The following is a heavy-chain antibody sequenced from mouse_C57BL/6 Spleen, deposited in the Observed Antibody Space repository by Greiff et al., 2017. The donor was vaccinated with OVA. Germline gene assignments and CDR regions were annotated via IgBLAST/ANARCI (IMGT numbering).Heavy chain of an antibody. CDR1: GFTFSDAW. Sequence: EVQGVESGGGLVQPGGSMKLSCAASGFTFSDAWMDWVRQSPEKGLEWVAEIRNKANNHATYYAESVKGRFTISRDDSKSSVYLQMNSLRAEDTGIYYCTRGSSQSAPWFAYWGQGTLVTVSA. V-gene: IGHV6-6*01. CDR2: IRNKANNHAT. CDR3: TRGSSQSAPWFAY. D-gene: IGHD1-1*01. J-gene: IGHJ3*01.